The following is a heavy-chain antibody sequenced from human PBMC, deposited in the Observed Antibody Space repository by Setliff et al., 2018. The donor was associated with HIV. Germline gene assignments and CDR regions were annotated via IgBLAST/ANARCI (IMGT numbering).Heavy chain of an antibody. D-gene: IGHD5-18*01. CDR1: GFIFSDHY. CDR3: TRAPLGYGHDFAY. CDR2: IQSSGIT. J-gene: IGHJ4*02. Sequence: GGSLRLSCAASGFIFSDHYMDWVRQAPGEGLEWVSLIQSSGITYYSDSVKGRFTISRDNSKNTLYLQMNSLRAEDAAIYYCTRAPLGYGHDFAYWGQGTLVTVSS. V-gene: IGHV3-66*02.